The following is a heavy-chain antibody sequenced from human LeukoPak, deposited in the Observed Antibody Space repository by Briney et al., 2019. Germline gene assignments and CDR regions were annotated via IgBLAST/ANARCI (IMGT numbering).Heavy chain of an antibody. CDR1: GFTFSAYG. D-gene: IGHD3-10*01. J-gene: IGHJ4*02. V-gene: IGHV3-48*04. CDR2: ISSSSSSI. CDR3: ARDLDLLWFGELSPRAFDY. Sequence: PGGSLRLSCAASGFTFSAYGMNWVRQAPGKGLEWVSYISSSSSSIYYADSVKGRFTISRDNAKNSLYLQMNSLRAEDTAVYYCARDLDLLWFGELSPRAFDYWGQGTLVTVSS.